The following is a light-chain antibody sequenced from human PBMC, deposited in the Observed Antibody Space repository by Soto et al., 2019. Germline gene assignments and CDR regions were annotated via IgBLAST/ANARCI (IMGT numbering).Light chain of an antibody. CDR1: SSNIGAGYD. V-gene: IGLV1-40*01. CDR2: GNS. Sequence: QSVLTQPPSVSGAPGQRVTISCTGSSSNIGAGYDVHWYQQLPGTAPKLLIYGNSNRPSGVPDRFYGSKSGTSASLAITGLQDEDEADYYCQSYDSSLSASVFGGGTKLTVL. CDR3: QSYDSSLSASV. J-gene: IGLJ3*02.